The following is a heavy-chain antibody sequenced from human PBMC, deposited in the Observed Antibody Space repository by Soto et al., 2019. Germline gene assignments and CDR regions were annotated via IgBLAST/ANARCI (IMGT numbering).Heavy chain of an antibody. Sequence: GASVKVSCKASGYTFTSYGVSWVRQAPGQGLEWMGWISAYNGNTNYAQKLQGRVTMTTDTSTSTAYMELRSLRSDDTAVYYCARDRCSGGSCHFDYWGQGTLVTVSS. CDR3: ARDRCSGGSCHFDY. V-gene: IGHV1-18*01. J-gene: IGHJ4*02. D-gene: IGHD2-15*01. CDR1: GYTFTSYG. CDR2: ISAYNGNT.